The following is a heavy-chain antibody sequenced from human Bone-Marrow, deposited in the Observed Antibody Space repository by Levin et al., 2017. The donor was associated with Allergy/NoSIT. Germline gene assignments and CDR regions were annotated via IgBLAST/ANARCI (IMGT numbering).Heavy chain of an antibody. D-gene: IGHD3-16*02. CDR1: GFTFSNAW. CDR2: IKSKTDGGTT. CDR3: TTDIVVVPAAHHDYVWGSYRHRPY. Sequence: PGGSLRLSCAASGFTFSNAWMSWVRQAPGKGLEWVGRIKSKTDGGTTDYAAPVKGRFTISRDDSKNTLYLQMNSLKTEDTAVYYCTTDIVVVPAAHHDYVWGSYRHRPYWGQGTLVTVSS. J-gene: IGHJ4*02. V-gene: IGHV3-15*01.